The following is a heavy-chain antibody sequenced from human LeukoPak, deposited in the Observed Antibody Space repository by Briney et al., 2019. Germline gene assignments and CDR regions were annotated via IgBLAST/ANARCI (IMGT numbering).Heavy chain of an antibody. CDR1: GFTFSRYW. J-gene: IGHJ4*02. CDR3: ARGVQGALDF. Sequence: GGSLRLSCAASGFTFSRYWMAWVRQAPGKGLEWVANIRGDAGDKGYADSVRDRFTISRDNGKNSLYLQMNSLTAEDTGVYYCARGVQGALDFWGQGTLVVVSS. CDR2: IRGDAGDK. D-gene: IGHD4/OR15-4a*01. V-gene: IGHV3-7*04.